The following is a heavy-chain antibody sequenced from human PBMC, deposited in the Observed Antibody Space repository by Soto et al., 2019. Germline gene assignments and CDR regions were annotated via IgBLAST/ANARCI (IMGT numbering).Heavy chain of an antibody. D-gene: IGHD6-6*01. CDR3: ASQYSSSASNYYYYYMDV. Sequence: SETLSLTCTVSGGSISSSSYYWGWIRQPPGKGLEWIGSIYYSGSTYYNPSLKSRVTISVDTSKNQFSLKLSSVTAADTAVYYCASQYSSSASNYYYYYMDVWGKGTTVTVSS. CDR2: IYYSGST. J-gene: IGHJ6*03. V-gene: IGHV4-39*01. CDR1: GGSISSSSYY.